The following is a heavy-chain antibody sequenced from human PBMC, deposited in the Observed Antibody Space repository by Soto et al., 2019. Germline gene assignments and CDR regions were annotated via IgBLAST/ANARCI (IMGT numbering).Heavy chain of an antibody. CDR2: ISYDGSNK. CDR3: VGGQYYFDY. J-gene: IGHJ4*02. V-gene: IGHV3-30*03. D-gene: IGHD3-10*01. Sequence: QVQLVESGGGVVQPGRSPRLSCAASGFPFSSYGMHWVREPPGKGLEWVAVISYDGSNKYYADSVKGRFTISRDNSASTLYLQMNSLRPEDTALYYCVGGQYYFDYRGQGTLVTVSP. CDR1: GFPFSSYG.